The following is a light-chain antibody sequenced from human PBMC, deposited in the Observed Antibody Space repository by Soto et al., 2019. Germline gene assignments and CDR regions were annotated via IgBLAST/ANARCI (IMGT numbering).Light chain of an antibody. Sequence: EVVMTQSPATLSVSPGERATLSCRASQSIATNLAWYQQKPGQAPSLLIYATSARATGIPARFSGSGSGTEFTLTISSLQSEDFAVYFCQQNNNWPWTFGQGTKVDIK. V-gene: IGKV3-15*01. J-gene: IGKJ1*01. CDR2: ATS. CDR1: QSIATN. CDR3: QQNNNWPWT.